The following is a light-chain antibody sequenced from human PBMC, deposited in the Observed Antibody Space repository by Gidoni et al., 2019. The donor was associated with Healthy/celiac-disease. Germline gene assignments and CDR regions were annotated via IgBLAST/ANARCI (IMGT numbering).Light chain of an antibody. CDR1: NIGSKS. Sequence: SYVMTQPPSLSVAPGKTATITYGGNNIGSKSVHWYKQKPGQAPVLVIYYDGDRPSGIPERFSGSNSGNTATLTISRVEAGDEADYYCQVWDRSSDLRVFGGGTKLTVL. V-gene: IGLV3-21*04. J-gene: IGLJ2*01. CDR2: YDG. CDR3: QVWDRSSDLRV.